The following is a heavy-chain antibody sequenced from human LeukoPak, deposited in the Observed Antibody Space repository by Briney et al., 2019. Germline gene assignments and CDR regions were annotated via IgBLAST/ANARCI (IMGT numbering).Heavy chain of an antibody. J-gene: IGHJ4*02. CDR1: GFTFTSSA. V-gene: IGHV1-58*02. Sequence: ASVKVSCKASGFTFTSSAMQWVRQARGQRLEWIGWIVVGSGNTNYAQKFQERVTITKDMSTNTAYMELSSLRSEDTAVYYCAADTHYYDILTGYFAFDYWGQGTLVTVSS. D-gene: IGHD3-9*01. CDR3: AADTHYYDILTGYFAFDY. CDR2: IVVGSGNT.